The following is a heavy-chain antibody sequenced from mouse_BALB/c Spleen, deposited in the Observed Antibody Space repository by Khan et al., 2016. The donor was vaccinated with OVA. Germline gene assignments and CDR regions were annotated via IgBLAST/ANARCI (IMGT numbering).Heavy chain of an antibody. CDR3: AIKEGDYGNPYAMDY. CDR2: ISSGGSYT. J-gene: IGHJ4*01. D-gene: IGHD2-1*01. Sequence: EVELVESGGGLVKPGGSLKLSCAASGFTFSSYSMSWVRQTPEQRLGWVATISSGGSYTYYPDSVKGRFNISRDNAKDTLYLEMSSLRSEATALSDWAIKEGDYGNPYAMDYWGRGASVTVSS. V-gene: IGHV5-9-3*01. CDR1: GFTFSSYS.